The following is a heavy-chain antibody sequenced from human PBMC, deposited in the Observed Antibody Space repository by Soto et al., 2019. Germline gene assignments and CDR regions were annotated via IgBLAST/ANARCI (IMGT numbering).Heavy chain of an antibody. CDR1: GGSFSGYY. J-gene: IGHJ6*03. V-gene: IGHV4-34*01. CDR3: ARGELSRKPYGSGSYYKYYYYYYMDV. Sequence: SETLSLTCAVYGGSFSGYYWSWIRQPPGKGLEWIGEINHSGSTNYNPSLKSRVTISVDTSKNQFSLKPSSVTAADTAVYYCARGELSRKPYGSGSYYKYYYYYYMDVWGKGTTVTVSS. D-gene: IGHD3-10*01. CDR2: INHSGST.